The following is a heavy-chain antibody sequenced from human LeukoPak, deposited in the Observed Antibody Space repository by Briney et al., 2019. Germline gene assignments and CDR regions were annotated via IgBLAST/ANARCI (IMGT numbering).Heavy chain of an antibody. Sequence: ATVNVSCKASGYTFTSYYMHWVRQAPGQGLEWMGIINPSGGSTSYAQKFQGRVTMTRDTSTSTVYMELSSLRSEDTAVYYCARVVPPYNWFDPWGQGTLVTVSS. CDR3: ARVVPPYNWFDP. V-gene: IGHV1-46*01. D-gene: IGHD4/OR15-4a*01. CDR1: GYTFTSYY. J-gene: IGHJ5*02. CDR2: INPSGGST.